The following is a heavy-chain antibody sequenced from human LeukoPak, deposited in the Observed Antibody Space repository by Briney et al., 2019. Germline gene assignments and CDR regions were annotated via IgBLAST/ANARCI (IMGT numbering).Heavy chain of an antibody. CDR2: INHSGST. Sequence: TTSETLSRTCTVSGGSISSSSYYWGWIRQPPGKGLEWIGEINHSGSTNYNPSLKSRVTISVDTSKNQFSLKLSSVTAADTAVYYCARGPIVVVTAIPFDYWGQGTLVTVSS. J-gene: IGHJ4*02. V-gene: IGHV4-39*07. CDR3: ARGPIVVVTAIPFDY. D-gene: IGHD2-21*02. CDR1: GGSISSSSYY.